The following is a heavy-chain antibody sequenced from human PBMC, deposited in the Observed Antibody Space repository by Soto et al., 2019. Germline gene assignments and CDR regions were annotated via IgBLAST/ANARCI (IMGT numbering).Heavy chain of an antibody. CDR2: IYYGGTT. CDR1: GGSFSPNY. D-gene: IGHD2-15*01. J-gene: IGHJ4*02. Sequence: PSETLSLTCTVSGGSFSPNYLSWIRQPPGKGLEWVGYIYYGGTTSYNPSLQSRVTISLETSKSQFSLRLTSVTAADTAVYYCAREECSGGSCYFYWGQGTLVTVS. V-gene: IGHV4-59*12. CDR3: AREECSGGSCYFY.